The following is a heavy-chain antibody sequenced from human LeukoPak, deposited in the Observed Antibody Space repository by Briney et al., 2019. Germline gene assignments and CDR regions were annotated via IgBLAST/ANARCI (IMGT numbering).Heavy chain of an antibody. J-gene: IGHJ4*02. Sequence: GGSLRLSCAASGFTFSSYAMHWVRQAPGKGLEWVAVTSYDGSNKYYADSVKGRFTISRDNSKNTLYLQMNSLRAEDTAVYYCARSYYYGSGSYYDYWGQGTLVTVSS. CDR3: ARSYYYGSGSYYDY. CDR2: TSYDGSNK. D-gene: IGHD3-10*01. CDR1: GFTFSSYA. V-gene: IGHV3-30-3*01.